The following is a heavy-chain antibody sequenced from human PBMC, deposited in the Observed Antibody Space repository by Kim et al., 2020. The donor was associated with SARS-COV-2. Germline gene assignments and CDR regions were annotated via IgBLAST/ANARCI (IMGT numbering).Heavy chain of an antibody. CDR3: ARSRGATRYYYYGMDV. J-gene: IGHJ6*02. Sequence: GGSLRLSCAASGFTFDDYAMHWVRQAPGKGLEWVSGISWNSGSIGYADSVKGRFTISRDNAKNSLYLQMNSLRAEDTALYYCARSRGATRYYYYGMDVWGQGTTVTVSS. CDR1: GFTFDDYA. V-gene: IGHV3-9*01. D-gene: IGHD3-10*01. CDR2: ISWNSGSI.